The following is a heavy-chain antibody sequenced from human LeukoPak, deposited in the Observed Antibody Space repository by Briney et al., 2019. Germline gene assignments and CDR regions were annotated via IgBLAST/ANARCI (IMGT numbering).Heavy chain of an antibody. CDR2: IIPIFGTA. CDR1: GGTFSSYA. Sequence: SVTVSCTASGGTFSSYAISWVRQAPGQGLEWMGGIIPIFGTANYAQKFQGRVTITADESTSTAYMELSSLRSEDTAVYYCARGAGAALESFDYWGQGTLVTVSS. D-gene: IGHD1-26*01. V-gene: IGHV1-69*13. J-gene: IGHJ4*02. CDR3: ARGAGAALESFDY.